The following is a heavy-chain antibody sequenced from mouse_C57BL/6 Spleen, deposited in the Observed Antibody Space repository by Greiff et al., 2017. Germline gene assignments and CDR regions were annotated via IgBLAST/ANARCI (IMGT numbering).Heavy chain of an antibody. CDR2: IDPSDSYT. Sequence: VQLQQPGAELVMPEASVKLSCKASGYTFTSYWMHWVKQRPGQGLEWIGEIDPSDSYTNYNQKFKGKSTLTVDKSSSTAYMQLSSLTSEDSAVYNCARLPDYYGSSYHYFDYWGQGTTLTVSS. J-gene: IGHJ2*01. CDR3: ARLPDYYGSSYHYFDY. V-gene: IGHV1-69*01. D-gene: IGHD1-1*01. CDR1: GYTFTSYW.